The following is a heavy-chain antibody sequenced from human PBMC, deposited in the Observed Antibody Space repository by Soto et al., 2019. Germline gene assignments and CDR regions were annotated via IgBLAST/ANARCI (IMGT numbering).Heavy chain of an antibody. CDR2: ISYNGDKT. Sequence: QVQLLESGGGVVQPGRSLRLSCAASGFSSNTYGMHWVRQAPGKGLEWVAVISYNGDKTFYADSVKGRFTISRDNSQSTLYLQMNSLRPEDTAVYYCAKDRIRGTSYFDYWGQGTLVTVSS. CDR3: AKDRIRGTSYFDY. J-gene: IGHJ4*02. CDR1: GFSSNTYG. V-gene: IGHV3-30*18. D-gene: IGHD6-6*01.